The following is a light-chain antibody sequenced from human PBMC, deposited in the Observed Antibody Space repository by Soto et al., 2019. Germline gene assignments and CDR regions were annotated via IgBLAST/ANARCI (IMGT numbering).Light chain of an antibody. Sequence: SYELTQPPSVSVAPGKTASITCGGNNIGSKSVHWYQQRPGQAPVLVINFDSDRPSGIPERFSGSNSGDTATLTISRVEAGDEADYYCQVWDRSSDHYVFGTGTKLSVL. CDR3: QVWDRSSDHYV. J-gene: IGLJ1*01. CDR2: FDS. V-gene: IGLV3-21*04. CDR1: NIGSKS.